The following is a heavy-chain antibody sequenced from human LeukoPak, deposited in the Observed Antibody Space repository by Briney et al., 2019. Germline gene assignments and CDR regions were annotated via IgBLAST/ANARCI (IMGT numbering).Heavy chain of an antibody. J-gene: IGHJ4*02. CDR1: GFTVSSNY. V-gene: IGHV3-53*01. CDR3: ARDRSTYSSGWWGIDY. CDR2: IYSGGST. Sequence: GGSLRLSCAAAGFTVSSNYMSWVRQAPGKGLEWVSVIYSGGSTYYADSVKGRFTISRDNSKNTLYLQMNSLRAEDTAVYYCARDRSTYSSGWWGIDYWGQGTLVTVSS. D-gene: IGHD6-19*01.